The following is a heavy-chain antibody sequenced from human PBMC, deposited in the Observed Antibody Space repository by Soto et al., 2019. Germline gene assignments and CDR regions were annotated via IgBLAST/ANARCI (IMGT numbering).Heavy chain of an antibody. CDR2: IYYSGST. V-gene: IGHV4-30-4*01. CDR1: GGSISSGDYY. CDR3: ARGTWIQLGLFDP. J-gene: IGHJ5*02. D-gene: IGHD5-18*01. Sequence: QVQLQESGPGLVKPSQTLSLTCTVSGGSISSGDYYWSWIRQPPGKGLEWIGYIYYSGSTYYNPSLKSRVTMSVDTSKYQFSLKLSSVTAADTAVYYCARGTWIQLGLFDPWGQGTLVTVSS.